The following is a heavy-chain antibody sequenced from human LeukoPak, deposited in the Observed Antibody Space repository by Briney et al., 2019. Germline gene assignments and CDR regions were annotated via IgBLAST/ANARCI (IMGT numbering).Heavy chain of an antibody. CDR1: GYTFTGYY. CDR2: INPNSGGT. J-gene: IGHJ4*02. Sequence: ASEKVSCKASGYTFTGYYMHWVRQALGQGLEWMGWINPNSGGTNYAQKFQGRVTMTRDTSISTAYMELSRLRSDDTAVYYCARGNDYGDYFDYWGQGTLVTVSS. V-gene: IGHV1-2*02. D-gene: IGHD4-17*01. CDR3: ARGNDYGDYFDY.